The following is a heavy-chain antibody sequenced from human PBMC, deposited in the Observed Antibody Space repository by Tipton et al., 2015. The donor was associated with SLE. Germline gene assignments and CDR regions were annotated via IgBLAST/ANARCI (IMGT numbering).Heavy chain of an antibody. CDR2: IYPGDSET. V-gene: IGHV5-51*03. J-gene: IGHJ5*02. Sequence: QSGPEVKKPGEPLKTPGRPPGSPSTSNWTGGVRQIPGKALEWLGTIYPGDSETRYSPSFEGQVTIPADKSISTAYLQWSSLKASDTAVYYCARSLYRYCTGGSCYSGWFDPWGQGTPVTVSS. D-gene: IGHD2-15*01. CDR1: GSPSTSNW. CDR3: ARSLYRYCTGGSCYSGWFDP.